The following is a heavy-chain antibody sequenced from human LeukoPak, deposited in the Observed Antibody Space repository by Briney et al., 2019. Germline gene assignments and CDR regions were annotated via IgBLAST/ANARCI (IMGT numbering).Heavy chain of an antibody. CDR3: ARDHEAMAIFDY. D-gene: IGHD5-18*01. V-gene: IGHV4-34*01. CDR1: GGSFSGYY. Sequence: SETLSLTCAVYGGSFSGYYWSWIRQPPGKGLEWIGEINHSGRTKYYPSLKSRVTISVDTSKNQFSLKLSSVTAADTAVYYCARDHEAMAIFDYWGQGTLVTVSS. CDR2: INHSGRT. J-gene: IGHJ4*02.